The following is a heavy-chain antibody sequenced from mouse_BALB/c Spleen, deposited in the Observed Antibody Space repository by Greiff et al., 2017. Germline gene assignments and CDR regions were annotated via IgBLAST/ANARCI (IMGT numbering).Heavy chain of an antibody. CDR2: ISSGSSTI. Sequence: EVQLVESGGGLVQPGGSRKLSCAASGFTFSSFGMHWVRQAPEKGLEWVAYISSGSSTIYYADTVKGRFTISRDNPKNTLFLQMTSLRSEDTAMYYCARYGGKGDAMDYWGQGTSVTVSS. D-gene: IGHD1-1*02. CDR1: GFTFSSFG. CDR3: ARYGGKGDAMDY. V-gene: IGHV5-17*02. J-gene: IGHJ4*01.